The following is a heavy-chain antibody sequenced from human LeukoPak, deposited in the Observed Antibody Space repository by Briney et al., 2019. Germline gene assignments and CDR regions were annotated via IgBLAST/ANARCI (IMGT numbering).Heavy chain of an antibody. Sequence: SETLSLTCAVYGGSFSGYYWSWIRQPPGRGLEWIGEINHSGSTNYNPSLKSRVTISVDTSKNQFSLKLSSVTAADTAVYYCARGPTVAAFGYWGQGTLSPSPQ. J-gene: IGHJ4*02. CDR1: GGSFSGYY. CDR3: ARGPTVAAFGY. V-gene: IGHV4-34*01. CDR2: INHSGST. D-gene: IGHD6-19*01.